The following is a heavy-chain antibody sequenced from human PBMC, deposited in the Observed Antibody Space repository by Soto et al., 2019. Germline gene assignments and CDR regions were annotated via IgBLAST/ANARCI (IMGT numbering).Heavy chain of an antibody. CDR3: AKDQRVARPTGNYYYYGMDV. CDR2: ISGSGGST. Sequence: GGSLRLSCAASGFTFSSYAMSWVRQAPGKGLEWVSAISGSGGSTYYAYSVKGRFTISRDNSKNTLYLQMNSLRAEDTAVYYCAKDQRVARPTGNYYYYGMDVWGQGTTVTVSS. D-gene: IGHD6-6*01. V-gene: IGHV3-23*01. CDR1: GFTFSSYA. J-gene: IGHJ6*02.